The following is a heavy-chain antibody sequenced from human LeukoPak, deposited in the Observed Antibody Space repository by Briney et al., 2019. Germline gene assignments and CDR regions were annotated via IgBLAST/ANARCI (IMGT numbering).Heavy chain of an antibody. CDR3: ARGGYQLLQTSSFY. CDR2: INPNSGGT. Sequence: GASVKVSCKASGYTFTGYYIHWVRHAPGQGLEWMGRINPNSGGTNYAQKFQGRVTMTRDTSISTAYMELSRLRSDDTAVYYCARGGYQLLQTSSFYWGQGTLVTVSS. CDR1: GYTFTGYY. V-gene: IGHV1-2*06. J-gene: IGHJ4*02. D-gene: IGHD2-2*01.